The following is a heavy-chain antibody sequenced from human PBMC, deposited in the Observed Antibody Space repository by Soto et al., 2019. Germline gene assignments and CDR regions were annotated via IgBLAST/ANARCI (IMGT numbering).Heavy chain of an antibody. D-gene: IGHD3-3*01. J-gene: IGHJ5*02. V-gene: IGHV1-46*01. Sequence: ASVKVFCKASGYTFTSYYIHWVRQAPGQGLEWMGIINPSGGSTSYAQKFQGRVTMTRDTSTSTVYMELSSLRSEDTAVYYCARDPAPHYDFWSGSGFRSNWFDPWGQGTLVTVSS. CDR2: INPSGGST. CDR1: GYTFTSYY. CDR3: ARDPAPHYDFWSGSGFRSNWFDP.